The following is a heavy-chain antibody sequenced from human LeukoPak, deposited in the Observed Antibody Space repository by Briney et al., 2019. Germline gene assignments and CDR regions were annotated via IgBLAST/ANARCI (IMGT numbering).Heavy chain of an antibody. CDR3: ASLDSSGWSFDY. Sequence: SQTLSLTCTVSGGSISSGSYYWSWIRQPAGKGLEWIGRIYTSGSTNYNPSLKSRVTISVDTSKNQFSLKLSSVTAADTAVYYCASLDSSGWSFDYWGQGTLVTVSS. D-gene: IGHD6-19*01. J-gene: IGHJ4*02. V-gene: IGHV4-61*02. CDR1: GGSISSGSYY. CDR2: IYTSGST.